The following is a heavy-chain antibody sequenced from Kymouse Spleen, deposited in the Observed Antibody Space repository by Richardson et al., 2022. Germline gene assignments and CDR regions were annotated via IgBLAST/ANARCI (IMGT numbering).Heavy chain of an antibody. CDR3: AKDYNWNCIGMDV. D-gene: IGHD1-7*01. CDR1: GFTFDDYA. V-gene: IGHV3-9*01. CDR2: ISWNSGSI. J-gene: IGHJ6*02. Sequence: EVQLVESGGGLVQPGRSLRLSCAASGFTFDDYAMHWVRQAPGKGLEWVSGISWNSGSIGYADSVKGRFTISRDNAKNSLYLQMNSLRAEDTALYYCAKDYNWNCIGMDVWGQGTTVTVSS.